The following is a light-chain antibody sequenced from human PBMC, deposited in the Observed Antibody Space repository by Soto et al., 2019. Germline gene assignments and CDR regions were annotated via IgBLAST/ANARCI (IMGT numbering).Light chain of an antibody. Sequence: DIQMTQSPSSVAASIGDRVTITCRASQGIRNWLAWYQQTPGKAHELLIFAAYSMQSGVQSRFSGRGSGTEFTLTIRSLQPDDFATYYCKHYNSYSEAFGQGTKVDI. CDR1: QGIRNW. CDR3: KHYNSYSEA. CDR2: AAY. V-gene: IGKV1D-16*01. J-gene: IGKJ1*01.